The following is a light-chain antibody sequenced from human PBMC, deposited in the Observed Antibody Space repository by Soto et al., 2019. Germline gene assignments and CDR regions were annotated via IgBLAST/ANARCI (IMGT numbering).Light chain of an antibody. Sequence: QAVVTQEPSLTVSPGGTVTLTCASSTGAVTSGYYPNWFQQKAGQAPRVLIYSTSNKHSWTPPRFSGSLLGGKAALTRSGVQPEDEDEYYCLLFYGDAWVFGGGTKLTVL. J-gene: IGLJ3*02. CDR1: TGAVTSGYY. CDR3: LLFYGDAWV. CDR2: STS. V-gene: IGLV7-43*01.